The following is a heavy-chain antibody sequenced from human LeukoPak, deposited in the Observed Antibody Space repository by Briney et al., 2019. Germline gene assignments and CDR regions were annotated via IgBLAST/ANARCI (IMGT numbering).Heavy chain of an antibody. CDR3: ARSFSGVIAAPGGDY. Sequence: ASVKVSCKASGYTFTGYYMHWVRQAPGQGLEWMGWINPNSGGTNYAQKFQGRVTMTRDTPISTAYMELSSLRSEDTAVYYCARSFSGVIAAPGGDYWGQGTLVTVSS. CDR2: INPNSGGT. J-gene: IGHJ4*02. D-gene: IGHD6-13*01. V-gene: IGHV1-2*02. CDR1: GYTFTGYY.